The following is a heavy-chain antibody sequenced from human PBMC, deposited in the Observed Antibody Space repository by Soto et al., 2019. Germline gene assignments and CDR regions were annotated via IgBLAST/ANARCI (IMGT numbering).Heavy chain of an antibody. V-gene: IGHV3-11*06. CDR1: GFTFSDYY. CDR2: ISSSSSYT. J-gene: IGHJ4*02. D-gene: IGHD2-2*02. Sequence: PVGSLRLSCAASGFTFSDYYMSWIRQAPGKGLEWVSYISSSSSYTNYADSVKGRFTISRDNAKNSLYLQMNSLRAEDTAVYYCARGGSCSSTSCYNYWGQGTLVTVSS. CDR3: ARGGSCSSTSCYNY.